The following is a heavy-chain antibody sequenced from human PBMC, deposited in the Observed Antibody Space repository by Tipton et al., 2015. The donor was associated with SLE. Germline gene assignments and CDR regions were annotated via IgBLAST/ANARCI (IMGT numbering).Heavy chain of an antibody. Sequence: TLSLTCTVSGASINSGTYYWNWIRHPAGKGLEWIGRIYTSGATNYSPSLKSRVTISIDPAKNQFSLKLTSVTAADTAVYYCARLRVVAATGWFDPWGQGTLVTVSS. J-gene: IGHJ5*02. V-gene: IGHV4-61*02. CDR1: GASINSGTYY. CDR3: ARLRVVAATGWFDP. D-gene: IGHD2-15*01. CDR2: IYTSGAT.